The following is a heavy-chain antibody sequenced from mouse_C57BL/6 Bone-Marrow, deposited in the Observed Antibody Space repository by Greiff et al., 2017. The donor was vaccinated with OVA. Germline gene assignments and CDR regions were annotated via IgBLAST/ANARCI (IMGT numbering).Heavy chain of an antibody. CDR3: AGARYCSSVMDY. CDR2: ITHSGET. Sequence: QVQLKQPGPGLVKPSQSLYLSCSISGFPITSGYYWFLIRRSPGKPLEWMGFITHSGETFYNPSLQSPISLTRDTSKNQFFLQLNSVTTEDTAMYDGAGARYCSSVMDYWGQGTSVTVSS. V-gene: IGHV12-3*01. D-gene: IGHD1-1*01. CDR1: GFPITSGYY. J-gene: IGHJ4*01.